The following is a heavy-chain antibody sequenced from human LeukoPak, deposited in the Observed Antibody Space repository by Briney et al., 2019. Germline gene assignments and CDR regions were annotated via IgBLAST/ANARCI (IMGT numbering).Heavy chain of an antibody. CDR3: ARGRRIGTGGLSWFDP. CDR1: GFTLSSYA. D-gene: IGHD4-23*01. V-gene: IGHV3-23*01. Sequence: GGSLRLSCAASGFTLSSYAMSWVRQAPGKGLDWVAAIGVSGDSTFYGDSVKGRFTISRDNSKNTLYLQMNSLRAEDTAVYYCARGRRIGTGGLSWFDPWGQGTLVTVSS. CDR2: IGVSGDST. J-gene: IGHJ5*02.